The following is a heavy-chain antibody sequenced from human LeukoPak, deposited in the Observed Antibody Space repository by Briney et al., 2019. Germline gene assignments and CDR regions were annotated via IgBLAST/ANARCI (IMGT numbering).Heavy chain of an antibody. CDR1: GGSISSGNYY. J-gene: IGHJ3*02. V-gene: IGHV4-61*02. CDR3: ARAALRSGDLGNDDPLDI. D-gene: IGHD2-21*02. CDR2: ISTSGST. Sequence: SQTLSLTCTISGGSISSGNYYWNWIRQPAGKGLEWIGRISTSGSTKYNSSLKSRVTISVDTSKNQFSLKLKSVTAADTAVYFCARAALRSGDLGNDDPLDIWGQGTLVPVSS.